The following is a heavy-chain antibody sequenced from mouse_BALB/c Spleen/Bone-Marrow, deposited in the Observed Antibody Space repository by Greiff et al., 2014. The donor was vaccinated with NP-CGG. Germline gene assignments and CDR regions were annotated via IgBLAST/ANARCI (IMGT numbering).Heavy chain of an antibody. D-gene: IGHD2-10*01. CDR3: TRRSLLSDYYSMDY. CDR2: INPSNGGT. J-gene: IGHJ4*01. CDR1: GYTFISYY. Sequence: QVQLQQSGAELVKPGASVKLSCKASGYTFISYYLYWVKQRPGQGLEWIGEINPSNGGTNFNERFKSKASLTVDKSSSTAYMQLNSLTSEDSAVYYCTRRSLLSDYYSMDYWGQGTSVTVSS. V-gene: IGHV1S81*02.